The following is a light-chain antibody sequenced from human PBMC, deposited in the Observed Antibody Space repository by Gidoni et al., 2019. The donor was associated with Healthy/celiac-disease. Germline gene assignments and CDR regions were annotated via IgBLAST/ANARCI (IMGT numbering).Light chain of an antibody. Sequence: DIVLTHSPATLSLSPGERATLSCRASKSVSSYLAWYQQKPGQSPRLLIYDASNRATGIPARFSGSGSGTDFTLTISSLEPEDFAVYYCQQRSNWPLTFGGGTKVEIK. CDR3: QQRSNWPLT. CDR1: KSVSSY. CDR2: DAS. V-gene: IGKV3-11*01. J-gene: IGKJ4*01.